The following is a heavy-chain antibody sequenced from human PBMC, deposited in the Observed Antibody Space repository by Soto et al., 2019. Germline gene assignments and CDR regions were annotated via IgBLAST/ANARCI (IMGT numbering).Heavy chain of an antibody. CDR2: ISFDTSTN. CDR3: AKDLGRSRVYGMDV. CDR1: GFTFSGYG. D-gene: IGHD3-16*01. J-gene: IGHJ6*02. V-gene: IGHV3-30*18. Sequence: QVQLVESGGGVVQPGRSLRLSCEASGFTFSGYGMHWVRQAPGKGLEWVAVISFDTSTNFYAESVQGRVTISRDNSKNTLYLQMDSLRAEDTAMYYCAKDLGRSRVYGMDVWGQGTTVTVSS.